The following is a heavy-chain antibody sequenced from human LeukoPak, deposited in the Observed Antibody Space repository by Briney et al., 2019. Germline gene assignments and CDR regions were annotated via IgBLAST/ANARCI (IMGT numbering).Heavy chain of an antibody. CDR3: ARVEYYYDSSGYSYGLLDY. CDR1: GYTVTRYG. J-gene: IGHJ4*02. D-gene: IGHD3-22*01. V-gene: IGHV1-18*01. CDR2: SSAYNGNT. Sequence: ASVKVSCKASGYTVTRYGISWVGQAPGQGLEWMGWSSAYNGNTNYAQKLQGRVTMTTDTSTSTAYMELRSLRSDDTAVYYCARVEYYYDSSGYSYGLLDYWGQGTLVTVSS.